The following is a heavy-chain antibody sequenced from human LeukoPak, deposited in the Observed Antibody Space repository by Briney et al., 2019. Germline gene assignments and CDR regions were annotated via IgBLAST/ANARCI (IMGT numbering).Heavy chain of an antibody. D-gene: IGHD3-10*01. CDR2: FDPEDGET. Sequence: ASVKVSCKVSGYTLTELSMHWVRQAPGKGLEWMGGFDPEDGETIYAQKFQGRVTMTRNTSISTAYMELSSLRSEDTAVYYCARGPPSGYWGQGTLVTVSS. CDR1: GYTLTELS. CDR3: ARGPPSGY. V-gene: IGHV1-24*01. J-gene: IGHJ4*02.